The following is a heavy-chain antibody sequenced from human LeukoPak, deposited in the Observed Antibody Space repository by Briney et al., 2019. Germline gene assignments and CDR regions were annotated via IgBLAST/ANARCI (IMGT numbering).Heavy chain of an antibody. D-gene: IGHD1-7*01. CDR3: VRDRELNY. CDR2: IYNSGST. J-gene: IGHJ4*02. Sequence: SETLSLTCTVSGVSISIYYWSWIRQPPGKGLEWIGYIYNSGSTNYNPTLKSRATISADTSKNQFSLKLSSVTAADTAVYYCVRDRELNYWGQGTLVTVSS. V-gene: IGHV4-59*01. CDR1: GVSISIYY.